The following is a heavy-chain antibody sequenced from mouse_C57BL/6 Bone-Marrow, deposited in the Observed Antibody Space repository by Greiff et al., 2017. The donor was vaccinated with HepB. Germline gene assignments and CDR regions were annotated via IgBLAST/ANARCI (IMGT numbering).Heavy chain of an antibody. D-gene: IGHD2-2*01. V-gene: IGHV5-4*01. CDR1: GFTFSSYA. J-gene: IGHJ4*01. CDR2: ISDGGSYT. CDR3: ARDRGLREGYYAMDY. Sequence: EVQGVESGGGLVKPGGSLKLSCAASGFTFSSYAMSWVRQTPEKRLEWVATISDGGSYTYYPDNVKGRFTISRDNAKNNLYLQMSHLKSEDTAMYYCARDRGLREGYYAMDYWGQGTSVTVSS.